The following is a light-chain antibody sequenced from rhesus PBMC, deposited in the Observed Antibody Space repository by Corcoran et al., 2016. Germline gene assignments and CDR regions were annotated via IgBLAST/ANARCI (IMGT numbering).Light chain of an antibody. Sequence: DIQMTQSPSSLSASVGDTVTITCRASQSISSWLAWYQQKPGKAPKLLSYNASTLQSGVPSRFSGSGSGTDFTLTISSLQSEDFATYYCQQYSSSPWTFGQGTKVEIK. CDR2: NAS. CDR3: QQYSSSPWT. CDR1: QSISSW. J-gene: IGKJ1*01. V-gene: IGKV1-22*01.